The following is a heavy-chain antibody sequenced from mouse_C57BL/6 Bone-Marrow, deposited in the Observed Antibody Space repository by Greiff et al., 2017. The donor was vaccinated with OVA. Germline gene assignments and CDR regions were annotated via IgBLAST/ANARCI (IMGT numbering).Heavy chain of an antibody. V-gene: IGHV1-82*01. CDR3: ARRNPGYYAMDY. CDR1: GYAFSSSW. Sequence: QVQLQQSGPELVKPGASVKISCKASGYAFSSSWMNWVKQRPGKGLEWIGRIYPGDGDTNYNGKFKGKATLTADKSSSTAYMQLSSLTSEDSAVYFCARRNPGYYAMDYWGQGTSVTVSS. J-gene: IGHJ4*01. CDR2: IYPGDGDT.